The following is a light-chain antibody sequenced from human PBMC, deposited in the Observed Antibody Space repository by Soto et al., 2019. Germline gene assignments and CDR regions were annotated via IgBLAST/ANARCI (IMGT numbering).Light chain of an antibody. V-gene: IGLV2-14*03. J-gene: IGLJ3*02. CDR1: RNDVGGYNY. CDR2: DVS. CDR3: CSFTVTSTRV. Sequence: QSALTQPASVSGYAGQSITISCTGTRNDVGGYNYVSWYQQHPGKAPKLILYDVSNRPSGISTRFSGSESGNTASLTISGLQADDEADYYCCSFTVTSTRVFGGGTKLTVL.